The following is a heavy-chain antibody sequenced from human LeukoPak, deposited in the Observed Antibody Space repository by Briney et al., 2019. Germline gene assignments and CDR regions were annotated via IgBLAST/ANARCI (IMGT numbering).Heavy chain of an antibody. Sequence: GASVTVSFKASGYTFIDYYMHWVRQAPGQGLEWMGWIYPNSGDTNYAQNFQGRVTMTRDTSISTVYMELTRLTSDDTAVYYCARGSVTGGWYLNLGYWGQGTLVTVSS. J-gene: IGHJ4*02. CDR1: GYTFIDYY. V-gene: IGHV1-2*02. D-gene: IGHD6-19*01. CDR3: ARGSVTGGWYLNLGY. CDR2: IYPNSGDT.